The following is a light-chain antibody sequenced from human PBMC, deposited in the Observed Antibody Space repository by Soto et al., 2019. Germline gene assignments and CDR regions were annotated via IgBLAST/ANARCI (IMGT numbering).Light chain of an antibody. Sequence: EVVLTQSPATLSLSPGDRATLSCRASQSVSNYLAWYQQKLGQAPRLLIYDASNRATGIPARFSGSGSGTDFTLTISSLEPEDFAVYYCQQRSGWPSFGQGTKLEIK. V-gene: IGKV3-11*01. CDR3: QQRSGWPS. CDR2: DAS. J-gene: IGKJ2*01. CDR1: QSVSNY.